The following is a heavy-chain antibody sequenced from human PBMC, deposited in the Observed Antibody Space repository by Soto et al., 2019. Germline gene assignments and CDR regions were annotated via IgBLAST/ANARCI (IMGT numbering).Heavy chain of an antibody. D-gene: IGHD1-7*01. J-gene: IGHJ5*02. V-gene: IGHV1-18*01. Sequence: QVQLVQSGAEVKKPGASVKVSCKASGYTFTSYGISWVRQAHGQGLEWMGRISAYNGNTNYAQKLQGRVTMTTDTSTRTAYVELRSLRSDDTAVYYCARDRGYNWNFGVFDPWGQGTLVSVSS. CDR3: ARDRGYNWNFGVFDP. CDR1: GYTFTSYG. CDR2: ISAYNGNT.